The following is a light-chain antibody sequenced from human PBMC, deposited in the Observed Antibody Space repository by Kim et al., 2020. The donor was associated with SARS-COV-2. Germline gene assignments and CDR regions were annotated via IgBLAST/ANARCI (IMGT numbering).Light chain of an antibody. Sequence: EIVLTQSPGTLSLSPGERATLSCRASQSLSRNYLAWYQQKSGQALKLLIYGASNRATGIPDRFSGSWSGTDFTLSITRLEPEDFAVYFCQQYDSIPPTFGQGTKVDIK. CDR3: QQYDSIPPT. J-gene: IGKJ1*01. CDR1: QSLSRNY. V-gene: IGKV3-20*01. CDR2: GAS.